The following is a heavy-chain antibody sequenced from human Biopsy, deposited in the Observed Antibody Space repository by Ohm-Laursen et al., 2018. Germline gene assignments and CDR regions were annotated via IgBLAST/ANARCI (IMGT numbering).Heavy chain of an antibody. Sequence: ASVKVSCKASEYTFTGYHVHWVRQAPGQGLEWMGWINAKTGDTNYAQKFQGRVTMTRDTPISTAYVDLSSLRSDDTAVYYCTRGGYYYDSLAYYYWFDPWGQGTLVTVSS. CDR1: EYTFTGYH. V-gene: IGHV1-2*02. J-gene: IGHJ5*02. CDR3: TRGGYYYDSLAYYYWFDP. D-gene: IGHD3-22*01. CDR2: INAKTGDT.